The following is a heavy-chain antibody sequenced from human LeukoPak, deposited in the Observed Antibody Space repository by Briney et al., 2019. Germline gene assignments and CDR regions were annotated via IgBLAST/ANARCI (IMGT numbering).Heavy chain of an antibody. CDR1: GYTLTELS. V-gene: IGHV1-24*01. Sequence: ASVKVSCKVSGYTLTELSMHWVRQAPGKGLEWMGGFDPEDGETIYAQKFQGRVTMTEDTSTDTAYMELSSLRSEDTAVYYCAAITYSSGYYSFSYRGQGTLVTVSS. CDR3: AAITYSSGYYSFSY. CDR2: FDPEDGET. D-gene: IGHD3-22*01. J-gene: IGHJ4*02.